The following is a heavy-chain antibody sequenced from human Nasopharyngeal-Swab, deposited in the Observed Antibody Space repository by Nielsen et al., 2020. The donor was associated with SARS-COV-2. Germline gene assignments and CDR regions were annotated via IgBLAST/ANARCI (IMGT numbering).Heavy chain of an antibody. CDR2: ISSSSSYI. CDR3: ARINRPYYDFWSGLTPPGSGYYYYYGMDV. CDR1: GFTFSSYS. V-gene: IGHV3-21*01. Sequence: GGSLRLSCAASGFTFSSYSMNWVRQAPGKGLEWVSSISSSSSYIYYADSVKGRFTISRDNAKNSLYLQMNSLRAEDTAVYYCARINRPYYDFWSGLTPPGSGYYYYYGMDVWGQGTTVTVSS. J-gene: IGHJ6*02. D-gene: IGHD3-3*01.